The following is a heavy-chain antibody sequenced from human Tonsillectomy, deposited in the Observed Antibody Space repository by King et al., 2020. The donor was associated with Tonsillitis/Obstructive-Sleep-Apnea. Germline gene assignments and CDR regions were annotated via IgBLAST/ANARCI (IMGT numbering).Heavy chain of an antibody. J-gene: IGHJ4*02. Sequence: VQLHESGPGLVKPSETLSLTCTVSGGSISSYYWSWIRQPPGKGLEWIGYIYYSGSTNYNPSLKSRVTISVDTSKNQFSLKLSSVTAADTAVYYCARDLRFMVDYWGQGTLVTVSS. CDR3: ARDLRFMVDY. CDR2: IYYSGST. V-gene: IGHV4-59*01. CDR1: GGSISSYY. D-gene: IGHD3-3*01.